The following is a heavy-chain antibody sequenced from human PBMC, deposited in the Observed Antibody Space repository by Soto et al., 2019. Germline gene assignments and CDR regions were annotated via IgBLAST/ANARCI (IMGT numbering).Heavy chain of an antibody. CDR1: GFSFSFSG. J-gene: IGHJ3*02. CDR2: LWYDGSSE. CDR3: ARGLAKVAGGAFDI. Sequence: QVHLVESGGGVVQPGRSLRLSCAASGFSFSFSGMHWVRQAPGKGLEWVAGLWYDGSSENYADSVKGRFTISRHNSKNTLHLQMDSLRVEDTAMYYCARGLAKVAGGAFDIGGQGTMVIVSS. D-gene: IGHD3-16*01. V-gene: IGHV3-33*01.